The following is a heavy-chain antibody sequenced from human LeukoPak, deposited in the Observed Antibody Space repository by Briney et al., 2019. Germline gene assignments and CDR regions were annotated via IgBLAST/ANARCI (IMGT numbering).Heavy chain of an antibody. CDR1: GGSISSYY. Sequence: SETLSLTCTVSGGSISSYYWSWIRQPPGKGLEWIGYIYYSGSTNYNPSLKSRVTISVDASKNQFSLKLSSVTAADTAVYYCASQGDDYVFDYWGQGTLVTVSS. D-gene: IGHD4-17*01. CDR2: IYYSGST. V-gene: IGHV4-59*01. CDR3: ASQGDDYVFDY. J-gene: IGHJ4*02.